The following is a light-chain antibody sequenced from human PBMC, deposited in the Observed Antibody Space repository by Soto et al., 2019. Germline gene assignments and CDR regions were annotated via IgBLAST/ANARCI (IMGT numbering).Light chain of an antibody. V-gene: IGKV3-11*01. J-gene: IGKJ1*01. CDR1: QSVSSY. CDR3: QQRSNWPRT. CDR2: DAS. Sequence: EIVLTQSPATLSLSPGERATLSCRASQSVSSYLAWYQQKPGQAPRLLIYDASNRATGIPARFSGSGSGTEFTLTISSLEPGDFAVYYCQQRSNWPRTFGQGTKVEIK.